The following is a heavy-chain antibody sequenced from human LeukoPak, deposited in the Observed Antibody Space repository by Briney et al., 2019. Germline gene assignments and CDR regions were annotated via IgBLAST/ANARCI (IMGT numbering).Heavy chain of an antibody. CDR1: GGSISSSSYY. V-gene: IGHV4-39*07. CDR3: VRVDNGGNYFDY. D-gene: IGHD4-23*01. Sequence: SETLSLTCTVSGGSISSSSYYWGWIRQPPGKGLEWIGSIYYSGSTYYNPSLKGRLTISADTSKNQFSLRLSSVTAADTAVYYCVRVDNGGNYFDYWGQGTLVTVSS. CDR2: IYYSGST. J-gene: IGHJ4*02.